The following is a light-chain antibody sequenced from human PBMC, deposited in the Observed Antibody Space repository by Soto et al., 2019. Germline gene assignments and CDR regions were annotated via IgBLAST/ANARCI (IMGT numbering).Light chain of an antibody. CDR3: MQALQTPYT. J-gene: IGKJ2*01. Sequence: DIVMSQSPLSMPVTSGEPASIFCRSSQSLLHSNGYNSLVCYLQKPGQSPQLLIYLGSNRASRAADRVSGSGARTDFTLNISSVAAEDVGVYYCMQALQTPYTFGQGTKLEIK. V-gene: IGKV2-28*01. CDR2: LGS. CDR1: QSLLHSNGYNS.